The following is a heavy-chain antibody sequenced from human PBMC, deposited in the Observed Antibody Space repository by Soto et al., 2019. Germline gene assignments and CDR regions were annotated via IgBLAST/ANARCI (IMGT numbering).Heavy chain of an antibody. J-gene: IGHJ4*02. CDR3: ARVRPSIAAAGTRAGDFDY. D-gene: IGHD6-13*01. CDR2: INAGNGNT. V-gene: IGHV1-3*01. Sequence: ASVKVSCKASGYTFTSYAMHWVRQAPGQRLEWMGWINAGNGNTKYSQKFQGRVTITRDTSASTAYMELSSLRSEDTAVYYCARVRPSIAAAGTRAGDFDYWGQGTLVTVSS. CDR1: GYTFTSYA.